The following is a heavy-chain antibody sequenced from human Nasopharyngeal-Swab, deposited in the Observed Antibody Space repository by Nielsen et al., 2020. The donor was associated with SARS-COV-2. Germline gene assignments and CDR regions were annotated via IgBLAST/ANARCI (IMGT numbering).Heavy chain of an antibody. CDR3: ARAFDTGYHTVGY. J-gene: IGHJ4*02. V-gene: IGHV4-34*01. CDR1: GGSFSGYY. D-gene: IGHD3-9*01. CDR2: INHSGST. Sequence: GSLRLSCAVYGGSFSGYYWSWIRQPPGKGLEWVGEINHSGSTNYSPSLKSRVTISVDTSKNQFSLKLSSVTAADTAVYYCARAFDTGYHTVGYWGQGTLVTVSS.